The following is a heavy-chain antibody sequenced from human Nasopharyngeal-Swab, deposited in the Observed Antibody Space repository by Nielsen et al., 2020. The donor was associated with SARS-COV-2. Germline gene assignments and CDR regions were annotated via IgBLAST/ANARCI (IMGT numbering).Heavy chain of an antibody. V-gene: IGHV1-69*13. J-gene: IGHJ6*02. Sequence: SVKVSCKASGGTFSSYAISWVRQAPGQGLEWMGGIIPIFGTGNYAQKFQGRVTITADESTSTAYMELRSLRSDDTAVYYCARDPYSSSLPALYYYYYGMDVWGQGTTVTVSS. CDR1: GGTFSSYA. CDR3: ARDPYSSSLPALYYYYYGMDV. CDR2: IIPIFGTG. D-gene: IGHD6-13*01.